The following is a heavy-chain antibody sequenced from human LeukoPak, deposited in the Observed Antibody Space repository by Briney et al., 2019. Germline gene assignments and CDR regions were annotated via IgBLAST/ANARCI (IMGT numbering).Heavy chain of an antibody. V-gene: IGHV3-30*18. J-gene: IGHJ4*02. Sequence: HSGGSLRLSCAASGFTFSSYGMHWVRQAPGKGLEWVAVISFDGTKKYYVDSVKGRFTTSRDNSKNTLYLQMSSLRAEDTAVYYCAKDEWELLHSGYFFDYWGQGTLVTVSS. CDR2: ISFDGTKK. CDR3: AKDEWELLHSGYFFDY. D-gene: IGHD1-26*01. CDR1: GFTFSSYG.